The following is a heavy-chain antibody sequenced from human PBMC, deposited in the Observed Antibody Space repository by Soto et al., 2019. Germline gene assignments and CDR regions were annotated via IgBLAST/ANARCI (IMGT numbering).Heavy chain of an antibody. V-gene: IGHV1-46*03. CDR2: INPSGGST. J-gene: IGHJ3*02. CDR3: ARAAPYSSIIDNDAFDI. D-gene: IGHD6-13*01. Sequence: GASVKVSCKASGYTFTSYYMHWVRQAPGQGLEWMGIINPSGGSTSYAQKFQGRVTMTRDTSTSTVYMGLSSLRSEDTAVYYCARAAPYSSIIDNDAFDIWGQGTMVTVSS. CDR1: GYTFTSYY.